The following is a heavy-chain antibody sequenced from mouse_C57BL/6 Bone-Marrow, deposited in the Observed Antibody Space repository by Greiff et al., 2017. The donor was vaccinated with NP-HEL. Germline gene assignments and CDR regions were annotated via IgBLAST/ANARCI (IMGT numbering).Heavy chain of an antibody. V-gene: IGHV5-4*03. Sequence: EVKLVESGGGLVKPGGSLKLSCAASGYTFSSYAMSWVRQTPEKRLEWVATISDGGSYTYYPDNVKGRFTISRDNAKNNRYLQMSHLKSEDTAMYYCARAGGRYYYAMDCWGQGTSVTVAS. CDR3: ARAGGRYYYAMDC. CDR1: GYTFSSYA. CDR2: ISDGGSYT. D-gene: IGHD3-3*01. J-gene: IGHJ4*01.